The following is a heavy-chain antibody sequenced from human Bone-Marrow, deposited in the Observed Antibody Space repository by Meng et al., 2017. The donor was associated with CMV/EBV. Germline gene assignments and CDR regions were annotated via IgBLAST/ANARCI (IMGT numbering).Heavy chain of an antibody. CDR2: IRYDGSNK. V-gene: IGHV3-30*02. Sequence: GGSLRLSCAASGFTFSSYWMSWVRQAPGKGLEWVAFIRYDGSNKYYADSVKGRFTISRDNSKNTLYLQMNSLRAEDTAVYYCAKETTPYYYYYGKDVWGQGTTVTFSS. D-gene: IGHD4-17*01. CDR3: AKETTPYYYYYGKDV. CDR1: GFTFSSYW. J-gene: IGHJ6*02.